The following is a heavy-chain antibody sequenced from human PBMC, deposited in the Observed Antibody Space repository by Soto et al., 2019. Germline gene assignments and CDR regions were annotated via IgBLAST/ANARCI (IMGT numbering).Heavy chain of an antibody. D-gene: IGHD3-10*01. V-gene: IGHV3-7*04. CDR1: GFTFSSYW. Sequence: EVQLVESGGGLVQPGGSLRLSCAASGFTFSSYWMSWVRQAPGKGLEWVANINEDGSERYYVDSVKGRFTTSRDNAKNSLYLQMNSLRAQDPAVYSCARATGADKEDYWGQGTLVTVAS. CDR2: INEDGSER. J-gene: IGHJ4*02. CDR3: ARATGADKEDY.